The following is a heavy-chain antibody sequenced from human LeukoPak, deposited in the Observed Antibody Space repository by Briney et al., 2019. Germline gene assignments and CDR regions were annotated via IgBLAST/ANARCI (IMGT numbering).Heavy chain of an antibody. V-gene: IGHV3-23*01. J-gene: IGHJ4*02. Sequence: GGSLRLSCAASGFTFSSYAMSWVRQAPGKGLEWVSAISGSGGSTYYADSVKGWFTISRDNSKNTLYLQMNSLRAEDTAVYYCAKYRSGVPAAIDYWGQGTLVTVSS. D-gene: IGHD2-2*01. CDR1: GFTFSSYA. CDR2: ISGSGGST. CDR3: AKYRSGVPAAIDY.